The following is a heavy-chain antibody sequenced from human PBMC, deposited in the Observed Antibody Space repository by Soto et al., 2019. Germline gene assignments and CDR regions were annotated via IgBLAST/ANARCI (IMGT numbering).Heavy chain of an antibody. Sequence: VRLLESGGGLVQPGGSLRLSCAASGFTFSTEAMSWVRQAPGKGLEWVSGILGGGGSTYYADSVKGRFTISRDNSKNTLYLQTNTLRAADTAIYYCAKGGSFDRWGQGTLVTVSS. D-gene: IGHD3-10*01. CDR2: ILGGGGST. CDR1: GFTFSTEA. CDR3: AKGGSFDR. V-gene: IGHV3-23*01. J-gene: IGHJ4*02.